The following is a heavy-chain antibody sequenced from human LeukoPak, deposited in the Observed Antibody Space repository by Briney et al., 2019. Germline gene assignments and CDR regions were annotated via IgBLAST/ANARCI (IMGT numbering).Heavy chain of an antibody. CDR2: INGGGDT. CDR1: GFSFSSYA. J-gene: IGHJ2*01. D-gene: IGHD5-24*01. Sequence: GGSLRLSCAASGFSFSSYAMSWVRQAPGKGLEWVSGINGGGDTVYAESVKGRFIISRDNSKNTLHVQMNSLRAEDTAVYYCAREERDGYNYYWYFDLWGRGTLVTVSS. CDR3: AREERDGYNYYWYFDL. V-gene: IGHV3-23*01.